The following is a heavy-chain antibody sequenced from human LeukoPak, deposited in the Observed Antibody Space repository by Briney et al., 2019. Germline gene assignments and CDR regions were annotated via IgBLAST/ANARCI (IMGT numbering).Heavy chain of an antibody. Sequence: PGGSLRLSCRASRFSFSDYDMHWVRQAPGKGLEWVAVISYDGSRKHYGDSVKGRFTISRDNSKNTLYLQMNSLRAEDTAVYYCARDPGYCSGGSCYPPLAGYGMDVWGQGTTVTVSS. CDR2: ISYDGSRK. D-gene: IGHD2-15*01. J-gene: IGHJ6*02. CDR1: RFSFSDYD. V-gene: IGHV3-30*03. CDR3: ARDPGYCSGGSCYPPLAGYGMDV.